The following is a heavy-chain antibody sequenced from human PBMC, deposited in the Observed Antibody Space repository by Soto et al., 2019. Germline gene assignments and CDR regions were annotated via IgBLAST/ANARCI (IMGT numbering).Heavy chain of an antibody. Sequence: SETLSLTCTVSGGSISSYYWSWIRQPPGKGLEWIGYIYYSGSTNYNPSLKSRVTISVDTSKNQFSLKLSSVTAADTAVYYCARDDIRFDPWGQGTLVTVSS. CDR2: IYYSGST. J-gene: IGHJ5*02. CDR1: GGSISSYY. CDR3: ARDDIRFDP. V-gene: IGHV4-59*01.